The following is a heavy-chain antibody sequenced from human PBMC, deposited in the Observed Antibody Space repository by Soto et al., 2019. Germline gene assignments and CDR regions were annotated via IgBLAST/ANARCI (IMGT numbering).Heavy chain of an antibody. J-gene: IGHJ6*02. D-gene: IGHD3-9*01. V-gene: IGHV3-23*01. CDR2: IGGSGDST. CDR1: GFTFRNYA. Sequence: QPGGSLRLSCAASGFTFRNYAMNWVRQAPGKGLEWVSVIGGSGDSTHYADSVNGRFTISRDKSKNTLYLQMNSLRAEDTAVYYCAKRGDYDILTGYNYHMDVWGQGTTVTVSS. CDR3: AKRGDYDILTGYNYHMDV.